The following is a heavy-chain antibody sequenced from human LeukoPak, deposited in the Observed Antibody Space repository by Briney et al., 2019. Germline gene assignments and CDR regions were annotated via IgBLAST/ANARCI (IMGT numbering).Heavy chain of an antibody. Sequence: ASVKVSCKVSGYTPTELSMHWVRQAPGKGLEWMGGFDPEDGETIYAQKFQGRVTMPEDSSTDTAYMELSSLTSEDTAVYYCATGLAQSLYDGSGSSPFDYWGQGTLVTVSS. CDR2: FDPEDGET. CDR3: ATGLAQSLYDGSGSSPFDY. V-gene: IGHV1-24*01. J-gene: IGHJ4*02. D-gene: IGHD3-22*01. CDR1: GYTPTELS.